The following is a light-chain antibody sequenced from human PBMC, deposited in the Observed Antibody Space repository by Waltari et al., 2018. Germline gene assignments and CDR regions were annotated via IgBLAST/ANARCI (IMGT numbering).Light chain of an antibody. CDR3: SSYTSSSTLV. Sequence: QSALTQPASVSGSPGQSITIFCTGTSSDVGGYNYVSWYQQHPGKAPKLVIYDVSYWPSGVSNRFSGSKSGNTASLNISGLQAEDEADYYCSSYTSSSTLVFGGGTKLTVL. CDR1: SSDVGGYNY. J-gene: IGLJ2*01. CDR2: DVS. V-gene: IGLV2-14*03.